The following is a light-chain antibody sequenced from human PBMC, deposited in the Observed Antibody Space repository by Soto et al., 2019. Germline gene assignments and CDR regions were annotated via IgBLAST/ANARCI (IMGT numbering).Light chain of an antibody. J-gene: IGLJ2*01. CDR2: EVT. CDR1: SSDVGGY. Sequence: QSALTQPASVSGSPGQSITISCTGTSSDVGGYVSWYQQHPGKAPKLMIYEVTTRPSGVSNRFSGSKSDNAASLTISGLQAEDEADYYCSSYTSSSAVVFGGGTQLTVL. V-gene: IGLV2-14*01. CDR3: SSYTSSSAVV.